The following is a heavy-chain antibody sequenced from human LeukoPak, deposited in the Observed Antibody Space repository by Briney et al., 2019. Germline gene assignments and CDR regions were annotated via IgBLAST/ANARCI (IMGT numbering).Heavy chain of an antibody. J-gene: IGHJ3*02. CDR3: ARDVPRDRYDFWSGYYTSAFDI. Sequence: ASVTVSCKASGYTFTSYGISWVRQAPGQGLEWMGWISAYNGNTNYAQKLQGRVTMTTDTSTSTAYMELRSLRSDDTAVYYCARDVPRDRYDFWSGYYTSAFDIWGQGTMVTVSS. CDR1: GYTFTSYG. CDR2: ISAYNGNT. D-gene: IGHD3-3*01. V-gene: IGHV1-18*01.